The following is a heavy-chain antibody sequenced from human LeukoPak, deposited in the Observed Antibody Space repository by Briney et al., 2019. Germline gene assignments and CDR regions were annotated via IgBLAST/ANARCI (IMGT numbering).Heavy chain of an antibody. V-gene: IGHV1-69*05. CDR2: IIPVFGTA. CDR3: ARSAEENYYYMDV. CDR1: GGTFSSYA. J-gene: IGHJ6*03. D-gene: IGHD6-19*01. Sequence: SVKVSCKASGGTFSSYAINWVRQAPGQGLEWMGGIIPVFGTANYAQKFQGRVTITTDESTSTAYMELSSLRSEDTAVYYCARSAEENYYYMDVWGKGTTVTVSS.